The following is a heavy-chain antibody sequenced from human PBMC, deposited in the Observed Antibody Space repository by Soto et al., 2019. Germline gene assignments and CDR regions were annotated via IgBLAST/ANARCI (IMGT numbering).Heavy chain of an antibody. CDR2: IHYSGTT. CDR3: ARDGGSVGAHFDS. CDR1: GGSISSYY. Sequence: SETLSLTCTVSGGSISSYYWSWIRQPPGKGLEWIGYIHYSGTTNYNPSLKSRVTISVDTSKNQFSLKLSSVTAADTAVYYCARDGGSVGAHFDSWGQGAPVTVSS. V-gene: IGHV4-59*01. J-gene: IGHJ4*02. D-gene: IGHD1-26*01.